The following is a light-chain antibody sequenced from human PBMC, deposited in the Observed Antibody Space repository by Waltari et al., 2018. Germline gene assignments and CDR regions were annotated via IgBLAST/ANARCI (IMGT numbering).Light chain of an antibody. Sequence: DIVMTQSPDSLPLSLGERATINCTSSQSVLFRSNNKNYLGWYQQKPGQPPRLLIYWASTRESGVPDRFSGSGSATDFTLTISNLQAEDVAVYYCQQYYDTPSITFGQGTRLEIK. V-gene: IGKV4-1*01. CDR2: WAS. CDR1: QSVLFRSNNKNY. J-gene: IGKJ5*01. CDR3: QQYYDTPSIT.